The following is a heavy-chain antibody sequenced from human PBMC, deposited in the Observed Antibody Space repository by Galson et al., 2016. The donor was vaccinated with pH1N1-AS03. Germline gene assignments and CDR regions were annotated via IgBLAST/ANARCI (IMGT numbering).Heavy chain of an antibody. CDR3: ARSIVGRFTYYLDK. CDR2: IKEDGSEK. Sequence: SLRLSCAASGFSFDSYAMSWVRQAPGKGLEWVANIKEDGSEKYFVASVKGRFTIFRDNAKNSLYLQMNSLRAEDTAVYYCARSIVGRFTYYLDKWGQGTLVTVSS. J-gene: IGHJ4*02. CDR1: GFSFDSYA. D-gene: IGHD1-26*01. V-gene: IGHV3-7*01.